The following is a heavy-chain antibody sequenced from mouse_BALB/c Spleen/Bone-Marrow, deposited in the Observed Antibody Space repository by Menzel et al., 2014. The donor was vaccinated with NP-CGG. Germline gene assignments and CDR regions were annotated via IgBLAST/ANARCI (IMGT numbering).Heavy chain of an antibody. CDR1: GYTFTSYY. Sequence: QVQLQQSGPELVKPGASVRISCKASGYTFTSYYIHWVKQRPGQGLELIGWIYPGNVNPKYNEKFKGKATLTADKSSSTEYMQLSSLISEDAAVDFYARQGSSCFYAMDYWGQGTSVTVSS. D-gene: IGHD3-2*02. CDR2: IYPGNVNP. V-gene: IGHV1S56*01. J-gene: IGHJ4*01. CDR3: ARQGSSCFYAMDY.